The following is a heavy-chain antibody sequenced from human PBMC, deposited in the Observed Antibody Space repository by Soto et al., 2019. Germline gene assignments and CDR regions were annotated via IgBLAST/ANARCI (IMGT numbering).Heavy chain of an antibody. CDR1: GFSLSNNG. Sequence: GGSLRLSCAASGFSLSNNGMHWVRQAPGKGLEWVAVISYDGDNKYYADSVKGRFTISRDNSKNTVYLEMNNLRAEDTAMYYCAKGGSGNYLTYYYYYGMDVWGQGTTVTVSS. J-gene: IGHJ6*02. CDR2: ISYDGDNK. CDR3: AKGGSGNYLTYYYYYGMDV. D-gene: IGHD3-22*01. V-gene: IGHV3-30*18.